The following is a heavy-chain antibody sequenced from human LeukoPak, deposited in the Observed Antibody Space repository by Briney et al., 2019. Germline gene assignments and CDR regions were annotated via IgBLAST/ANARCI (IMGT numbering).Heavy chain of an antibody. CDR2: ISTYIGVT. CDR3: ARDSDYSGNGNGDRFDP. D-gene: IGHD4-11*01. J-gene: IGHJ5*02. V-gene: IGHV1-18*04. CDR1: GFRFTSFG. Sequence: ASVNVSSKASGFRFTSFGVSWVRQAPGQGLEWMGWISTYIGVTHYAEKFEDRVTMTIDTSTATAYMELRSLRYDDTAVYYCARDSDYSGNGNGDRFDPWGQGTVVTVSS.